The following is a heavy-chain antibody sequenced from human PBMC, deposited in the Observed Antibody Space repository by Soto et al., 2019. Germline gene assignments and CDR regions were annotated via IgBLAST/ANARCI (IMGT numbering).Heavy chain of an antibody. J-gene: IGHJ3*02. Sequence: PGGSLRLSCAASGFTFSSYAMIWVRQAPGKGLEWVSAISGSGGSTYYADSVKGRFTISRDNSKNTLYLQMNSLRAEDTAVYYWAKDRLITIFGVGGNDAFDIWGQGTMVTVSS. CDR3: AKDRLITIFGVGGNDAFDI. CDR1: GFTFSSYA. CDR2: ISGSGGST. D-gene: IGHD3-3*01. V-gene: IGHV3-23*01.